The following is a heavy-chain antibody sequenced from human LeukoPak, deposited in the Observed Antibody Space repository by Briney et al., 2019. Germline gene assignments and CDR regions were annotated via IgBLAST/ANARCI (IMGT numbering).Heavy chain of an antibody. CDR1: GFTFSSYA. J-gene: IGHJ4*02. Sequence: GGSLRLSCAASGFTFSSYAMTWVRQAPGKGLEWVANIKEDGSETYYVDSVKGRFTISRDNDKNTLYLQMNSLRAEDTAVYYCEAYGSVWGQGTLVIVSS. CDR2: IKEDGSET. CDR3: EAYGSV. V-gene: IGHV3-7*03. D-gene: IGHD3-10*01.